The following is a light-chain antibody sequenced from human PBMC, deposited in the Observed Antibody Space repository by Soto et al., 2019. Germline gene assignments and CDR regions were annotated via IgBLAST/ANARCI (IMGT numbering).Light chain of an antibody. V-gene: IGKV1-13*02. J-gene: IGKJ1*01. CDR2: NAS. CDR3: QQFKDSWT. Sequence: AIQLTQSPSSLSASVGDRVTITCRARQGISSALAWYQQKPGKAPKLLIYNASTLESGVPSRFSGSGSGTYFTLNISSLQPEDFATYYCQQFKDSWTFGQGTKVEIK. CDR1: QGISSA.